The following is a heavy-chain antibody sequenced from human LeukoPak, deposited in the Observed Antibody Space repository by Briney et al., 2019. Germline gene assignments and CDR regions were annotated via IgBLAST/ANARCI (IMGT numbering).Heavy chain of an antibody. CDR3: ATDSGHAFYF. D-gene: IGHD3-3*01. Sequence: GGSLRLSCAASGFTFSSYWMHWVRQAPGKGLVWVSRIYSDGSDTTYADSVKGRFIISRDNAKNTLYLQMNSLRGDDTAVYYCATDSGHAFYFWGQGTMVTVSS. CDR1: GFTFSSYW. J-gene: IGHJ3*01. CDR2: IYSDGSDT. V-gene: IGHV3-74*03.